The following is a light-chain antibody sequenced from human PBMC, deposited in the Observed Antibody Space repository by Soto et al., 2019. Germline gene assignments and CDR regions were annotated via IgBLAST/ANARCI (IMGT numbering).Light chain of an antibody. CDR2: GVS. Sequence: EIVMTQSPATLSVSPGEGATLSCRASQSVRSSYLAWYQQKPGQAPRLLIWGVSNRATGIPDRFSGSGSGTDFTLTISSLQPDDFATYYCQQYSTYTPRTFGQGTKVDNK. CDR3: QQYSTYTPRT. CDR1: QSVRSSY. J-gene: IGKJ1*01. V-gene: IGKV3-20*01.